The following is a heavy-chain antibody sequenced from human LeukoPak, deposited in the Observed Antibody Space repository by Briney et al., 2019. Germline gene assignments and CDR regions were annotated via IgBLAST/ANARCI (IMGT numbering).Heavy chain of an antibody. D-gene: IGHD2-2*01. Sequence: PSETLSLTCAVYGGSFSGYYWSWIRQPPGKGLEWIGEINHSGSTNYNPSLKSRVTISVDTSKNQFSLKLSSVTAADTAVYYCAVMGCSSTSCSYYYYYMDVGGKGTTVTVSS. CDR1: GGSFSGYY. J-gene: IGHJ6*03. V-gene: IGHV4-34*01. CDR3: AVMGCSSTSCSYYYYYMDV. CDR2: INHSGST.